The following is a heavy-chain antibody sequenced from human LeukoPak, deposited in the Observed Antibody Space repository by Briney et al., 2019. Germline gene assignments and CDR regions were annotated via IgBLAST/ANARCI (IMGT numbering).Heavy chain of an antibody. D-gene: IGHD1-26*01. Sequence: GGSLRLSCAASGFTFSDYYMSWIRQAPGKGLEWVSYISSSGSTIYYADSVKGRFTISRDNAKNSLYLQMNSLRAEDTAVYYCARRRQVATSYYKGNYFDYWGQGTLVTVSS. V-gene: IGHV3-11*01. J-gene: IGHJ4*02. CDR2: ISSSGSTI. CDR3: ARRRQVATSYYKGNYFDY. CDR1: GFTFSDYY.